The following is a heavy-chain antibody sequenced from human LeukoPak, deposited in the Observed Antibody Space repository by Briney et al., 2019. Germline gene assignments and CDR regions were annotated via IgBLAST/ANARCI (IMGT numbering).Heavy chain of an antibody. CDR3: ALAAAGPNPNWFDP. CDR1: GFTFSSYA. D-gene: IGHD6-13*01. Sequence: PGRSLRLSCAASGFTFSSYAMHWVRQAPGKGLEWVAVISYDGSNKYYADSVKGRFTISRDNSKNTLYLQMNSLRSDDTAVYYCALAAAGPNPNWFDPWGQGTLVTVSS. J-gene: IGHJ5*02. CDR2: ISYDGSNK. V-gene: IGHV3-30*04.